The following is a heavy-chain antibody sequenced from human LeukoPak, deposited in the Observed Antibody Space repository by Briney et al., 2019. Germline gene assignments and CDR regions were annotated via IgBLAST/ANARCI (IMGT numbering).Heavy chain of an antibody. CDR3: ARARSVPAAIRRGGNWFDP. J-gene: IGHJ5*02. CDR1: GYTFTSYD. V-gene: IGHV1-8*01. Sequence: ASVKVSCKASGYTFTSYDINWVRQATGQGLEWMGWMNPNSGNTGYAQKFQGRVTMTRNTSISTAYMGLSSLRSEDTAVYYCARARSVPAAIRRGGNWFDPWGQGTLVTVSS. D-gene: IGHD2-2*02. CDR2: MNPNSGNT.